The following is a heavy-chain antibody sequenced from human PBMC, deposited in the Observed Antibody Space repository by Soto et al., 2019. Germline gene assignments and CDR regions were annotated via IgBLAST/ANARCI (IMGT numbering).Heavy chain of an antibody. CDR3: ATNTPTRYYYYGMDV. V-gene: IGHV5-51*01. CDR2: IYLGDSDT. D-gene: IGHD2-15*01. CDR1: GDRFTSHW. J-gene: IGHJ6*02. Sequence: GESLKISCKGSGDRFTSHWIGWVRQMPGKGLEWMGIIYLGDSDTRYSPSFQGQVTISADKSISTAYLQWSSLKASDTAMYYCATNTPTRYYYYGMDVWGQGTTVTVSS.